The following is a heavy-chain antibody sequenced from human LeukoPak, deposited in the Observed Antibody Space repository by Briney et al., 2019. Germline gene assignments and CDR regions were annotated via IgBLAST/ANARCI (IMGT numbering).Heavy chain of an antibody. CDR3: ARDKSYGDSSDY. CDR2: ISFDGSNK. V-gene: IGHV3-30-3*01. CDR1: GFTFSRYA. D-gene: IGHD4-17*01. J-gene: IGHJ4*02. Sequence: GRSLRLSCAASGFTFSRYAMYWVRQAPGKGLEWVAVISFDGSNKYYADSVKGRFTISRDNAKNSLYLQMNSLRAEDTAVYYCARDKSYGDSSDYWGQGTLVTVSS.